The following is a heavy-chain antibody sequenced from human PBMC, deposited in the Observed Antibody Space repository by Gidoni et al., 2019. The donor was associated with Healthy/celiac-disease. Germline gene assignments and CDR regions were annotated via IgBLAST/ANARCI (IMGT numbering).Heavy chain of an antibody. J-gene: IGHJ6*02. V-gene: IGHV3-23*01. Sequence: EVQLLESGGGLVQPGGSLRLSCAASGFTFSRYAMSWVRQAPGKGLEWVSAISGSGGSTYYADSVKGRFTISRDNSKNTLYLQMNSLRAEDTAVYYCAKISRDAGEYQLLSNYGMDVWGQGTTVTVSS. CDR2: ISGSGGST. CDR3: AKISRDAGEYQLLSNYGMDV. D-gene: IGHD2-2*01. CDR1: GFTFSRYA.